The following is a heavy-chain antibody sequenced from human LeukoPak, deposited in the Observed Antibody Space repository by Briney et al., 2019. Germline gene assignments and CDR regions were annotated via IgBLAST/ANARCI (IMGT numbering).Heavy chain of an antibody. Sequence: SGGSLRLSCAASGFTFSDYYMTWIRQAPGKGLEWVSYISSGSSYTDYADSVKGRFTISRDNAKNSLDLQMNILRAEDTALYYCARARGSIPSSSFDYWGQGALVTVSS. CDR1: GFTFSDYY. J-gene: IGHJ4*02. CDR3: ARARGSIPSSSFDY. D-gene: IGHD6-6*01. CDR2: ISSGSSYT. V-gene: IGHV3-11*06.